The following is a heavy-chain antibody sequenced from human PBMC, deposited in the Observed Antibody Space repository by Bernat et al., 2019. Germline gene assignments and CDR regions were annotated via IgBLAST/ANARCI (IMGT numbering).Heavy chain of an antibody. CDR1: GFTFSSYS. CDR3: ARDSIAAAGTAAYYYYGMDV. V-gene: IGHV3-21*01. CDR2: ISSSSSYI. D-gene: IGHD6-13*01. Sequence: EVQLVESGGGPVKPGGSLRLSCAASGFTFSSYSMNWVRQAPGKGLEWVSSISSSSSYIYYADSVKGRFTISRDNAKNSLYLQMNSLRAEDTAVYYCARDSIAAAGTAAYYYYGMDVWGQGTTVTVSS. J-gene: IGHJ6*02.